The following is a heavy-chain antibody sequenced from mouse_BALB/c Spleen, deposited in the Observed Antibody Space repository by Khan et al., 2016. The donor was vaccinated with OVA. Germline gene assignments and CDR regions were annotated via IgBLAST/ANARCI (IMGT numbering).Heavy chain of an antibody. CDR3: TNDKNDYGDLAY. V-gene: IGHV3-6*02. D-gene: IGHD1-2*01. CDR1: GYSITSGYY. J-gene: IGHJ3*01. CDR2: ISYDGSN. Sequence: EVELVESGPGLVKPSQSLSLTCSVTGYSITSGYYWNWIRQFPGNKLEWMGYISYDGSNNYNPSLKNRISITRDTSEKQFVLTLNSVTTEDSATYYCTNDKNDYGDLAYWGQGTLVTVSA.